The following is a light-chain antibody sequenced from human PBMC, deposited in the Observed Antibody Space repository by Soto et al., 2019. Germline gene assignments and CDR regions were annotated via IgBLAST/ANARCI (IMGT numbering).Light chain of an antibody. Sequence: DIQMTQSPSSLSASVGDRVTITCRASQSISRNLNWYQHKPGKAPKPLIYAASSLQNGVPSRFSGGGSGTEFTLSISSLQPEDFGTYYCQQSYTTASISFGQGTRLLIK. CDR3: QQSYTTASIS. CDR2: AAS. J-gene: IGKJ5*01. V-gene: IGKV1-39*01. CDR1: QSISRN.